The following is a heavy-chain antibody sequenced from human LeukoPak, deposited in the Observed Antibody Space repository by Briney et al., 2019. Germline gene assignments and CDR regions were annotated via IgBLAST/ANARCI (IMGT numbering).Heavy chain of an antibody. V-gene: IGHV4-59*01. CDR1: GGSISSYY. CDR3: ARASSPFDWLPYGMDV. D-gene: IGHD3-9*01. J-gene: IGHJ6*02. Sequence: SETLSLTCTVSGGSISSYYWSWIRQPPGKGLEWIGYIYYSGSTNYNPSLKSRVTISVDTSKNQFSLKLGSVTAADTAVYYCARASSPFDWLPYGMDVWGQGTTVTVSS. CDR2: IYYSGST.